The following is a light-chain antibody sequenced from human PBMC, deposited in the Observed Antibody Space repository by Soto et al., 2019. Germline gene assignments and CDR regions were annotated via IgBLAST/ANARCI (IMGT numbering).Light chain of an antibody. Sequence: EIVMTQSPATLSVSPGERATLSCRASQSVSNNLAWYQQKPGQAPRLLIYGASTRATGIPARFSGSGSGTDFTLTISRLQSEDFAVYYCQQYNTWSPFTFGGGTKVETK. J-gene: IGKJ4*01. CDR1: QSVSNN. CDR2: GAS. CDR3: QQYNTWSPFT. V-gene: IGKV3-15*01.